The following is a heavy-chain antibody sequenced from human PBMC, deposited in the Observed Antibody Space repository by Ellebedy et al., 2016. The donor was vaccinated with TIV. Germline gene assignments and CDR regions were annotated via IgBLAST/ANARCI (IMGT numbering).Heavy chain of an antibody. V-gene: IGHV1-2*02. CDR1: GYTFTGYY. CDR2: INPNSGGT. Sequence: ASVKVSXXASGYTFTGYYMHWVRQAPGQGLEWMGWINPNSGGTNYAQKFQGRVTMTRDTSISTAYMELSRLRSDDTAVYYCARDSNSGSSWYSDAFDIWGQGTMVTVSS. D-gene: IGHD6-13*01. CDR3: ARDSNSGSSWYSDAFDI. J-gene: IGHJ3*02.